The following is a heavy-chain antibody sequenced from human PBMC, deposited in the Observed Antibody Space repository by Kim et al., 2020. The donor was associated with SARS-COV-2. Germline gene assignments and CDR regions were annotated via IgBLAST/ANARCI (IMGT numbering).Heavy chain of an antibody. J-gene: IGHJ3*02. CDR3: ARFKAASRFGVTVDAFDI. D-gene: IGHD3-10*01. V-gene: IGHV4-39*01. Sequence: SETLSLTCTVSGGSISSSSYYWGWIRQPPGKGLEWIGSIYYSGSTYYNPSLKSRVTISVDTSKNQFSLKLSSVTAADTAVYYCARFKAASRFGVTVDAFDIWGQGTMVTVSS. CDR1: GGSISSSSYY. CDR2: IYYSGST.